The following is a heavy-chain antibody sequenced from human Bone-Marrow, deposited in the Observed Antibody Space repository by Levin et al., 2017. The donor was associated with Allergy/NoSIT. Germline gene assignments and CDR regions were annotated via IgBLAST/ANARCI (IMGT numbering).Heavy chain of an antibody. J-gene: IGHJ4*02. V-gene: IGHV1-69*13. CDR3: AREPNSSGIVATKTRTYYYDSSGYYAPSGGFDY. CDR2: IIPIFGTA. D-gene: IGHD3-22*01. Sequence: SVKVSCKASGGTFSSYAISWVRQAPGQGLEWMGGIIPIFGTANYAQKFQGRVTITADESTSTAYMELSSLRSEDTAVYYCAREPNSSGIVATKTRTYYYDSSGYYAPSGGFDYWGQGTLVTVSS. CDR1: GGTFSSYA.